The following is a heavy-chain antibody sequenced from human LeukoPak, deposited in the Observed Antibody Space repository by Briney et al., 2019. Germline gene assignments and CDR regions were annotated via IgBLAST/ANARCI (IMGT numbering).Heavy chain of an antibody. CDR1: GFTFSSYA. J-gene: IGHJ5*02. Sequence: GGSLRLSCAASGFTFSSYAMSWVRQAPGKGLEWVSAISGSGGSTYYADPVKGRFTISRDNSKNTLYLQMNSLRAEDTAVYHCAKDGDDYVWGSQVPNWFDPWGQGTLVTVSS. CDR2: ISGSGGST. CDR3: AKDGDDYVWGSQVPNWFDP. V-gene: IGHV3-23*01. D-gene: IGHD3-16*01.